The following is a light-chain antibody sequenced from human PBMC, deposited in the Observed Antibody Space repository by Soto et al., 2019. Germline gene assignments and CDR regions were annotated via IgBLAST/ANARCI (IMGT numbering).Light chain of an antibody. Sequence: QSVLTQPPSVSGAPGQRVTISCTGSYSNIGAGYEVHWYQQSPGTAPKLLISGHNNRPSGVPDRFFGSKSGTSASLTILGLQAEDEADYYCQSYDSSLSGSGVFGGGTKVTVL. CDR3: QSYDSSLSGSGV. J-gene: IGLJ3*02. CDR2: GHN. V-gene: IGLV1-40*01. CDR1: YSNIGAGYE.